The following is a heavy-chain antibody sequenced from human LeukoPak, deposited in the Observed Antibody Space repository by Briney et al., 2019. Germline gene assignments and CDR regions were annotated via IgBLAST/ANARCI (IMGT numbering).Heavy chain of an antibody. CDR3: AREGDRSSGWYGSDAFDI. CDR1: GYTFTSYD. D-gene: IGHD6-19*01. V-gene: IGHV1-8*03. Sequence: ASVKVSCKASGYTFTSYDINWVRQATGQGLEWMGWMNPNSGNTGYAQKFQGRVTITRNTSISTAYMELSSLRSEDTAVYYCAREGDRSSGWYGSDAFDIWGQGTMVTVSS. CDR2: MNPNSGNT. J-gene: IGHJ3*02.